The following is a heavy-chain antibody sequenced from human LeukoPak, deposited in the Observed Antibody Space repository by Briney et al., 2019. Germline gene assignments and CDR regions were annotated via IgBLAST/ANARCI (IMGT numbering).Heavy chain of an antibody. V-gene: IGHV4-31*03. CDR2: IYYSGST. J-gene: IGHJ3*02. Sequence: PSETLSLTCTVSGGSISSGGYYWSWIRQHPGKGLEWIGYIYYSGSTYYNPSLKSRVTISVDTSKNQFSLKLSSVTAADTAVYYCARAPPYYYDSSGYYDDASDIWGKGTMVTVSS. CDR3: ARAPPYYYDSSGYYDDASDI. CDR1: GGSISSGGYY. D-gene: IGHD3-22*01.